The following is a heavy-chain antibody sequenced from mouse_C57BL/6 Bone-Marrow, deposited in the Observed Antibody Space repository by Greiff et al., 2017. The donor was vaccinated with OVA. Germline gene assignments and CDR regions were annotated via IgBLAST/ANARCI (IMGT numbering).Heavy chain of an antibody. J-gene: IGHJ4*01. CDR1: GYTFTDYY. D-gene: IGHD2-2*01. Sequence: EVQLQQSGPVLVKPGASVKMSCKASGYTFTDYYMNWVKQSHGKSLEWIGVINPYNGGTSYNQKFKGKATLTVDKSSSTAYMELNSLTSEDSAVYYCASFGGYLYYYAMDDWGQGTSVTVSS. V-gene: IGHV1-19*01. CDR2: INPYNGGT. CDR3: ASFGGYLYYYAMDD.